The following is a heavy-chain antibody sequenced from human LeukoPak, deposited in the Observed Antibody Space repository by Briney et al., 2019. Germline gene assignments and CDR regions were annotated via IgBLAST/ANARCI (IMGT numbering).Heavy chain of an antibody. CDR2: ISYDGSNN. CDR3: AKERLKSSSWYTWTYYYGMDV. D-gene: IGHD6-13*01. J-gene: IGHJ6*02. V-gene: IGHV3-30*18. Sequence: GGSLSLSCAASRFTFCSYGMHWVRQAPGKGLEWVAVISYDGSNNYYADSVKGRFTISRDNSKNTLYLQMNSLRAEDTAVYYCAKERLKSSSWYTWTYYYGMDVWGQGTTVTVSS. CDR1: RFTFCSYG.